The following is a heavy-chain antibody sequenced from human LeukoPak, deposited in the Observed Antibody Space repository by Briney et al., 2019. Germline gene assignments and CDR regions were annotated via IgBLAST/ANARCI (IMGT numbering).Heavy chain of an antibody. CDR1: GGSISSYY. V-gene: IGHV4-34*01. CDR3: ARGIRIFGY. J-gene: IGHJ4*02. Sequence: PSEPLSLTCTVSGGSISSYYWSWIRQPPGKGLEWIGEINHSGSTNYNPSLKSRVTISVDTSKNQFSLKLSSVTAADTAVYYCARGIRIFGYWGQGTLVTVSS. CDR2: INHSGST. D-gene: IGHD2-15*01.